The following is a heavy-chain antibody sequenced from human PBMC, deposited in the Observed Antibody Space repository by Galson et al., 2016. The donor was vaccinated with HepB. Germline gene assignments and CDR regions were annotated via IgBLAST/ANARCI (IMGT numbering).Heavy chain of an antibody. CDR1: GFTFSYYY. D-gene: IGHD6-19*01. CDR2: ISGDGRTI. V-gene: IGHV3-11*01. J-gene: IGHJ5*02. CDR3: ARMFPLYSSGWYVRGDCWFEA. Sequence: SLRLSCAASGFTFSYYYMSWIRQAPGKGLEWVSYISGDGRTINYADSVKGRFTISRGNAKNSLYLHMNSLTGEDTAVYYCARMFPLYSSGWYVRGDCWFEAGGQGTLVTVAS.